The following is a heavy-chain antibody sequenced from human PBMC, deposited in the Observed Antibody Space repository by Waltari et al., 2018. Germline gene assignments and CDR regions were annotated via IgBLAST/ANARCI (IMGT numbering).Heavy chain of an antibody. CDR1: GFTFDDHA. CDR3: AKDWRRSLEYLDWLLFALDD. J-gene: IGHJ4*02. Sequence: EVQLLESGGGLVQPGESLRLSCAAAGFTFDDHAMSWFGPAPGKGLEWVSAITGSGDRTYYAESLKGRFTVSRDKSKNTLYLQMNSLTAEDTAVYYCAKDWRRSLEYLDWLLFALDDWGQGTLVTVSS. CDR2: ITGSGDRT. V-gene: IGHV3-23*01. D-gene: IGHD3-3*02.